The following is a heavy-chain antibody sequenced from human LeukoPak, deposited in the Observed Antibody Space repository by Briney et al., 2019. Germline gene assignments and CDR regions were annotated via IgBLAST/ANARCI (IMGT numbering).Heavy chain of an antibody. CDR1: GFTFSSYS. CDR3: ARDGPYIVATTTLDY. V-gene: IGHV3-21*01. Sequence: GGSLRLSCAASGFTFSSYSMNWVRQAPGKGLEWVSSISSSSSYIYYADSVKGRFTISRDNAKNSLYLQMNSLRAEDTAVYYCARDGPYIVATTTLDYWGQGTLVTVSS. D-gene: IGHD5-12*01. J-gene: IGHJ4*02. CDR2: ISSSSSYI.